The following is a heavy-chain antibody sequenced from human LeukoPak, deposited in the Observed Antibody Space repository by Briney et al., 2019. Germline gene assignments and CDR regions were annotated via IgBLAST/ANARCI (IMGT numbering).Heavy chain of an antibody. J-gene: IGHJ3*02. Sequence: GGSLRLSCAASGFTFSSYAMSWVRQAPGTGLEWVSAISGSGGSTYYADSVKGRFAISRDNSKNTLYLQMNSLRAEDTAVYYCAKTNYGGNSPDAFDIWGQGTMVTVSS. CDR1: GFTFSSYA. D-gene: IGHD4-23*01. CDR3: AKTNYGGNSPDAFDI. V-gene: IGHV3-23*01. CDR2: ISGSGGST.